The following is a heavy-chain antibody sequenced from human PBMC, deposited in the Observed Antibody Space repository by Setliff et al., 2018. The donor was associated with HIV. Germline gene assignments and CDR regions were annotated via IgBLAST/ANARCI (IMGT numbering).Heavy chain of an antibody. J-gene: IGHJ4*02. CDR1: GGSFSGYY. CDR2: INHSGST. D-gene: IGHD6-19*01. V-gene: IGHV4-34*01. CDR3: ARDEEQWLAFDC. Sequence: SETLSLTCAVYGGSFSGYYWSWIRQPPGKGPEWIGEINHSGSTNYNPSLKSRVTISVDTSKNQFSLKVSSVTAADTAVYYCARDEEQWLAFDCWGQGTLVTVSS.